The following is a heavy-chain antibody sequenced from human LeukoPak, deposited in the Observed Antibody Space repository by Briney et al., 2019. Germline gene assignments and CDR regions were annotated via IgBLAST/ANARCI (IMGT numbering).Heavy chain of an antibody. CDR3: AKDISAIVVVVAAKYYYGMDV. V-gene: IGHV3-21*04. Sequence: GGSLRLSCAASGFTFSTYSMNWVRQAPGKGLEWVSYISSSSYYIYYVDSVKGRFAISRDNAKNSLYLQMNSLRAEDTALYYCAKDISAIVVVVAAKYYYGMDVWGQGTTVTVSS. CDR2: ISSSSYYI. D-gene: IGHD2-15*01. J-gene: IGHJ6*02. CDR1: GFTFSTYS.